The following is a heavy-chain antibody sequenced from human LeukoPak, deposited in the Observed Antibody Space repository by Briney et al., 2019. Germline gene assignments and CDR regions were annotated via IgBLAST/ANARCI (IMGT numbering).Heavy chain of an antibody. CDR3: ARLQTYFQPITMIVVVKYYYFDY. J-gene: IGHJ4*02. CDR2: IYYSGST. D-gene: IGHD3-22*01. CDR1: GGSISSSSYY. Sequence: SETLSLTCTVSGGSISSSSYYWGWIRQPPGKGLEWIGSIYYSGSTYYNPSLKSRVTISVDTSKNQFSLKLSSVTAADTAVYYCARLQTYFQPITMIVVVKYYYFDYWGQGILVTVSS. V-gene: IGHV4-39*07.